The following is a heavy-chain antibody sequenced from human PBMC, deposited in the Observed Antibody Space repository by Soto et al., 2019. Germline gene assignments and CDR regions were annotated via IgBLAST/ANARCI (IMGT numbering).Heavy chain of an antibody. D-gene: IGHD3-10*01. Sequence: QVQLVQSGAEVKKPGASVKVSCKASGYTFTSYAMHWVRQAPGQRLEWMGWINAGNGNTRYSQRCPGRVTITRDTSASTAYMELSGLRSEDTAVYYCARGVGQFDYWGQGTLVTVSS. CDR1: GYTFTSYA. CDR3: ARGVGQFDY. J-gene: IGHJ4*02. CDR2: INAGNGNT. V-gene: IGHV1-3*01.